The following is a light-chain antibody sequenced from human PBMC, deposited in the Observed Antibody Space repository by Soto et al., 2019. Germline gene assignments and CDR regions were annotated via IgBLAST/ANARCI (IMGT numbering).Light chain of an antibody. Sequence: QSALTQPASVSGSPGQSITISCSGTSSDVGSYSHVAWYQQFPGKTPKLMIYEVSNRPSGVSNRFSGSKSGNTASLTISGLQAEDEADYYCSSYTSSSTLVFGTGTKLTVL. CDR2: EVS. V-gene: IGLV2-14*01. CDR3: SSYTSSSTLV. CDR1: SSDVGSYSH. J-gene: IGLJ1*01.